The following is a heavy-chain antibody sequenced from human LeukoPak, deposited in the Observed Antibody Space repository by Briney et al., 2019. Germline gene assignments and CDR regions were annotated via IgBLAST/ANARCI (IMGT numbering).Heavy chain of an antibody. CDR1: GYTFTSYG. V-gene: IGHV1-18*01. J-gene: IGHJ5*02. CDR2: ISAYNGNT. CDR3: AREEIRNYYGSGSTNWFDP. Sequence: ASVKVSCKASGYTFTSYGISWVRQAPGQGLEWMGWISAYNGNTNYAQKLQGRVTMTTDTSTSTAYMELSSLRSEDTAVYYCAREEIRNYYGSGSTNWFDPWGQGTLVTVSS. D-gene: IGHD3-10*01.